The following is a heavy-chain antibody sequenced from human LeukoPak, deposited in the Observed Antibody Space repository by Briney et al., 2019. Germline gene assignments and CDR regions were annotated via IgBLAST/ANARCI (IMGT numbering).Heavy chain of an antibody. CDR3: ARHTPLDSSSSFDY. V-gene: IGHV3-7*01. CDR1: GFTFSSYW. J-gene: IGHJ4*02. Sequence: PGGFLRLSCAASGFTFSSYWMSWVRQAPGKGLEWVANIKQDGSEKYYVDSVKGRFTISRDNAKNSLYLQMNSLRAEDTAVYYCARHTPLDSSSSFDYWGQGTLVTVSS. D-gene: IGHD6-13*01. CDR2: IKQDGSEK.